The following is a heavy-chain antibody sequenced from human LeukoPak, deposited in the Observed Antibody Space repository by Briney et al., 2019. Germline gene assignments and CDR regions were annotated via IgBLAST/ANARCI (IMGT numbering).Heavy chain of an antibody. CDR1: GFTFSSYW. CDR3: ARDGVNSGSYLDLPY. V-gene: IGHV3-74*01. J-gene: IGHJ4*02. D-gene: IGHD1-26*01. CDR2: INSDGSST. Sequence: GGSLRLSCAASGFTFSSYWMHWVRQAPGKGLVWVSRINSDGSSTSYADSVKGRFTISRDNAKNTLYLQMNSLRAEDTAVYYCARDGVNSGSYLDLPYWGQGTLVTVSS.